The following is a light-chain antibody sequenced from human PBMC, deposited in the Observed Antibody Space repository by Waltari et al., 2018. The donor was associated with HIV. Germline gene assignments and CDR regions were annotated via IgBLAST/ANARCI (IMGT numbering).Light chain of an antibody. Sequence: QSVLTQPPSVSAAPRQKVTISCSGNNTNIGNNYVSWYQHLPGTAPTLLVYDNNRRPSGIPGRFSGSKSGTSATLGITGLQTGDEADYYCGAWDSSLTAYVF. CDR2: DNN. J-gene: IGLJ1*01. V-gene: IGLV1-51*01. CDR1: NTNIGNNY. CDR3: GAWDSSLTAYV.